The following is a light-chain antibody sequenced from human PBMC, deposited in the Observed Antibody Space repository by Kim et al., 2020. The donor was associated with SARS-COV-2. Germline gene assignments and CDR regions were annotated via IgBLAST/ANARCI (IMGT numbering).Light chain of an antibody. Sequence: SSSVGDTATITCRASQSISRLLAWYQQNPRNAPNLLIHRASDLPSGVPSRFSGSGSEADFTLTINSLQPDDFATYYCHQYKSQLTFGQGTKVDIK. V-gene: IGKV1-5*03. CDR2: RAS. CDR1: QSISRL. CDR3: HQYKSQLT. J-gene: IGKJ1*01.